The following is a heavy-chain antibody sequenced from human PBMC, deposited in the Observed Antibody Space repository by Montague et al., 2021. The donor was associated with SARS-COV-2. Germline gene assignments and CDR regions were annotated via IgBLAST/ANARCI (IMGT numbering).Heavy chain of an antibody. V-gene: IGHV4-38-2*01. CDR1: GFSISSGFY. J-gene: IGHJ4*02. D-gene: IGHD5-12*01. CDR3: ARRGYTGSDYFDY. CDR2: VYHSGYT. Sequence: ETLSLTCSVSGFSISSGFYWAWIRQSPGKGPEWIGTVYHSGYTHYNPSLKGRVTVSIDTSKNQFSLTVTSVAAADTAVYFCARRGYTGSDYFDYWGQGTLVTVSS.